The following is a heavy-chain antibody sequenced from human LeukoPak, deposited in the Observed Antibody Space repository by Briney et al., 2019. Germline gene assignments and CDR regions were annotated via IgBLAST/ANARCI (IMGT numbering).Heavy chain of an antibody. D-gene: IGHD3-10*01. CDR3: AREVHGSGSPFDY. CDR2: INHSGST. Sequence: SXXLSLTCAVYGGSFSGYYWSWIRQPPGKGLEWIGEINHSGSTNYNPSLKSRVTISVDTSKNQFSLKLSSVTAADTAVHYCAREVHGSGSPFDYWGQGTLVTVSS. J-gene: IGHJ4*02. CDR1: GGSFSGYY. V-gene: IGHV4-34*01.